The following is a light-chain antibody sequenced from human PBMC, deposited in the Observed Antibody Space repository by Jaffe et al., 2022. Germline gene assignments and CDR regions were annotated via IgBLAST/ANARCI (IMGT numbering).Light chain of an antibody. CDR1: ASDVGSYYL. CDR2: EGS. CDR3: CSYAGSSTLVV. J-gene: IGLJ2*01. V-gene: IGLV2-23*03. Sequence: QSALTQPASVSGSPGQSITISCTGTASDVGSYYLVSWYQQHPGKAPKLMIYEGSKRPSGVSNRFSGSKSGNMASLTISGLQAEDEADYYCCSYAGSSTLVVFGGGTKLTVL.